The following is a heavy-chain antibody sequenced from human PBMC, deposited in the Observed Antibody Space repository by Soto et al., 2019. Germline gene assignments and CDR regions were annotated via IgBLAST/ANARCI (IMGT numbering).Heavy chain of an antibody. D-gene: IGHD5-18*01. CDR1: GFSLSSQA. CDR2: ISNDGNRQ. Sequence: GALRLSCVGSGFSLSSQAMHWVRQATGKGLEWVAAISNDGNRQLYADSVKDRFTISRDNSRNTLDLQMNNLRTEDTGVYFCARDIYSYGSVGTPDIWGQGTMVTVS. J-gene: IGHJ3*02. CDR3: ARDIYSYGSVGTPDI. V-gene: IGHV3-30-3*01.